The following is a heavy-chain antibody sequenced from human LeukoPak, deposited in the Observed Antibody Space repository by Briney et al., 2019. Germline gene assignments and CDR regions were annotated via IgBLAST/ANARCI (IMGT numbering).Heavy chain of an antibody. J-gene: IGHJ6*02. CDR2: ISSSSSTM. CDR1: GFTFSSYS. V-gene: IGHV3-48*02. CDR3: ARQYYYDSSGYYYYYYGMDV. Sequence: SGGSLRLSCAASGFTFSSYSMNWVRQAPGKGLEWVSYISSSSSTMYYADSVKGRFTISRDNAKNSLYLQMNSLRDEDTAVYYCARQYYYDSSGYYYYYYGMDVWGQGTTVTVSS. D-gene: IGHD3-22*01.